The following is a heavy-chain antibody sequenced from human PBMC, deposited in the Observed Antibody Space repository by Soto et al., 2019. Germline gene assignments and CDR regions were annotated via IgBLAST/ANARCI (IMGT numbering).Heavy chain of an antibody. CDR1: GFTFSSYS. CDR3: ASQPGHNWGSKGVDY. V-gene: IGHV3-48*02. D-gene: IGHD7-27*01. J-gene: IGHJ4*02. CDR2: ISSSSSTI. Sequence: GGSLRLSCAASGFTFSSYSMNWVRQAPGKGLEWVSYISSSSSTIYYADSVKGRFTISRDNAKNSLYLQMNSLRDEDTAVYYCASQPGHNWGSKGVDYWGQGTLVTVSS.